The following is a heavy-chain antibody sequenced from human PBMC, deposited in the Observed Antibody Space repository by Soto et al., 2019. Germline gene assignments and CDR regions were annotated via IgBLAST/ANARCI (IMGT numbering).Heavy chain of an antibody. CDR2: IIPIFSTS. CDR3: LRGKMRGMATIVWDRWVDP. Sequence: QVELVQSGAEVKKPGSSVKVSCKASGGTFNNHAINWVRQAPGQGLEWMGGIIPIFSTSNYAQKFQGRVTITADESTRKAYMELNSMRSEDRDAYNCLRGKMRGMATIVWDRWVDPWGQGTLVTVSS. J-gene: IGHJ5*02. V-gene: IGHV1-69*01. CDR1: GGTFNNHA. D-gene: IGHD5-12*01.